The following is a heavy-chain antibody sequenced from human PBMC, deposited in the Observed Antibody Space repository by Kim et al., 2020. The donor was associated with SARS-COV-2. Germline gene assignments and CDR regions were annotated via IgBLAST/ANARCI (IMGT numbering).Heavy chain of an antibody. D-gene: IGHD3-10*01. CDR1: GGSISSYY. V-gene: IGHV4-59*01. CDR2: IYYSGST. Sequence: SETLSLTCTVSGGSISSYYWSWIRQPPGKGLEWIGYIYYSGSTNYNPSLKSRVTISVDTSKNQFSLKLSSVTAADTAVYYCAREGGPMDLSPSPGFDYWGQGTLVTVSS. CDR3: AREGGPMDLSPSPGFDY. J-gene: IGHJ4*02.